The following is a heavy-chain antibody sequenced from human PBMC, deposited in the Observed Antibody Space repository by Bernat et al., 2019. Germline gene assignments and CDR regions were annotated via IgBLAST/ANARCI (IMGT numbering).Heavy chain of an antibody. Sequence: QVQLVESGGGVVQPGRSLRLSYAASGFTFSSYGMHWVRQAPGKGLEWVAVIWYDGSNKYYADSVKGRFTISRDNSKNTLYLQMNSLRAEDTAVYYCARDVPTLLFDYWGQGTLVTVSS. CDR3: ARDVPTLLFDY. J-gene: IGHJ4*02. V-gene: IGHV3-33*01. CDR2: IWYDGSNK. CDR1: GFTFSSYG.